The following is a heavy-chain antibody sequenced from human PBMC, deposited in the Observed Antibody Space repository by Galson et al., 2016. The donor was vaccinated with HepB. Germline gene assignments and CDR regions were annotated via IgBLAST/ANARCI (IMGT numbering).Heavy chain of an antibody. J-gene: IGHJ5*02. CDR1: GYTFTTYH. V-gene: IGHV1-46*01. D-gene: IGHD6-25*01. CDR3: STGGGYNWFDP. Sequence: SVKVSCKASGYTFTTYHMHWVRQAPGQGLEWMGIINPNGGSASYSPKFQGRVTLTRDTSTSTVYMELSSLKSDDTALYYCSTGGGYNWFDPWGHGTLVTVSS. CDR2: INPNGGSA.